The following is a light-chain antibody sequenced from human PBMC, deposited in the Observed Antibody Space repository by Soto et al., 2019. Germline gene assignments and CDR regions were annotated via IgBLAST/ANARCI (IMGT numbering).Light chain of an antibody. CDR2: EVS. J-gene: IGLJ2*01. CDR1: SSDVGNYDY. V-gene: IGLV2-14*03. Sequence: QSVLTQPASVSGSPGQSITISCTGTSSDVGNYDYVSWYQQHPGKAPKLMIYEVSTRPSGVSIRFSGSKSGNAASLTISGLQAGDEADYYCTSHTTSSAVLFGGGTKLTVL. CDR3: TSHTTSSAVL.